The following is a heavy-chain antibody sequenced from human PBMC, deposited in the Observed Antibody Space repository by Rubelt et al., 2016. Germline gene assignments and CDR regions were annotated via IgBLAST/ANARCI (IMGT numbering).Heavy chain of an antibody. D-gene: IGHD2-15*01. CDR3: AREGAYCSGGSCYSGFDY. V-gene: IGHV4-59*01. CDR1: GGSISSYY. J-gene: IGHJ4*02. CDR2: IYYSGST. Sequence: QVQLQESGPGLVKPSETLSLTCTVSGGSISSYYWSWIRQPPGKGLEWIGYIYYSGSTNYNPSLKSRVTISVDTSKNQFSLKLSSVTAADTAVYYCAREGAYCSGGSCYSGFDYWGQGTLVTVSS.